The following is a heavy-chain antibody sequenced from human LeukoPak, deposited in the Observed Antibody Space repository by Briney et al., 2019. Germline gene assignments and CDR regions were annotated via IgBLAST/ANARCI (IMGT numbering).Heavy chain of an antibody. V-gene: IGHV3-21*01. CDR2: ISSSSSYI. J-gene: IGHJ4*02. CDR1: GFTFSSYS. Sequence: GGSLRLSCAASGFTFSSYSMNWVRQAPGKGLEWVSSISSSSSYIYYADSVKGRFTISRDNAKNSLYLQMNSLRAEDTAVYYCARDWVYSYGSFDYWGQGTLVTVSS. D-gene: IGHD5-18*01. CDR3: ARDWVYSYGSFDY.